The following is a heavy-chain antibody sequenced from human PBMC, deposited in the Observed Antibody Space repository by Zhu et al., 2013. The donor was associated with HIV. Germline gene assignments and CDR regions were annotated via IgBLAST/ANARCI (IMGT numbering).Heavy chain of an antibody. CDR3: ARGNYGGSLATRYMDV. J-gene: IGHJ6*03. CDR1: GYSFSDHH. Sequence: QVQLVQSGAGVKKPGASMKVSCKASGYSFSDHHIHWVRLATGQGLEWMGSMNPNSGNTDYAQKFQGRVTMTRNTSISTAFMELSRLRSDDTAVYYCARGNYGGSLATRYMDVWGKGTTVTVSS. CDR2: MNPNSGNT. D-gene: IGHD4-17*01. V-gene: IGHV1-8*02.